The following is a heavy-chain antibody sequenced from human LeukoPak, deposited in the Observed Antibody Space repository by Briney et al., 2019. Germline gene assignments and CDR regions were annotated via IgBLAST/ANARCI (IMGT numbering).Heavy chain of an antibody. CDR3: AKVRWRRRSAYDMDV. V-gene: IGHV3-30*18. CDR1: GFNFSSYG. J-gene: IGHJ6*02. CDR2: ITYDGGNK. D-gene: IGHD3-3*01. Sequence: GGSLRLSCAASGFNFSSYGMHLVRQAPGKGLEWVAVITYDGGNKYHADSVKGRFTISRDNSKNTLYLQMNSLRAEDTAVYYCAKVRWRRRSAYDMDVWGQGTTVTVSS.